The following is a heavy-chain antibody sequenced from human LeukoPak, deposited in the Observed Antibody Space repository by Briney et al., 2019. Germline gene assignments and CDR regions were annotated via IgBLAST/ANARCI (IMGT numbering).Heavy chain of an antibody. V-gene: IGHV1-69*13. D-gene: IGHD3-22*01. CDR2: IIPIFGTA. J-gene: IGHJ6*02. Sequence: ASVKVSCKASGGTFSSYAISWVRQAPGQGLEWMGGIIPIFGTANYAQKFQGRVTITADESTSTAYMELSSLRAEDTAVYYCARDPSSGYHYYYGMDVWGQGTTVTVSS. CDR1: GGTFSSYA. CDR3: ARDPSSGYHYYYGMDV.